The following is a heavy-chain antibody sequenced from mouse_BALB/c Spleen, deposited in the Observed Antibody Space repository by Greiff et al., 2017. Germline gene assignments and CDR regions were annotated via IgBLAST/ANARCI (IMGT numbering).Heavy chain of an antibody. CDR1: GFTFSSYG. CDR3: ARHGAYRYGSPYAMDY. Sequence: EVKVVESGGDLVKPGGSLKLSCAASGFTFSSYGMSWVRQTPDKRLEWVTTISSGGSYTYYPDSVKGRFTISRDNAKNTLYLQMSSLKSEDTAMYYCARHGAYRYGSPYAMDYWGQGTSVTVSS. V-gene: IGHV5-6*01. D-gene: IGHD2-14*01. CDR2: ISSGGSYT. J-gene: IGHJ4*01.